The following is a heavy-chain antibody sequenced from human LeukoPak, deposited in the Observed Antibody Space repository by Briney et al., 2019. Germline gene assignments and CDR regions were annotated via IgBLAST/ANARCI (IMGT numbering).Heavy chain of an antibody. CDR1: GFTFTTFA. J-gene: IGHJ4*02. CDR3: AKGGSVDY. Sequence: PGGSLRLSCAASGFTFTTFAMSWVRQAPGKGLEWVSTVSDRDDSTYYADSVKGRFTISRDRSKNTLLLQMNSLRAEDMAVYYCAKGGSVDYWGQGTLVTVSS. D-gene: IGHD6-25*01. V-gene: IGHV3-23*01. CDR2: VSDRDDST.